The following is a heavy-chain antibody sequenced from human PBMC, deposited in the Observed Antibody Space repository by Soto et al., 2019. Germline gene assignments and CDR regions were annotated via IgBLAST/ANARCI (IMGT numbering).Heavy chain of an antibody. V-gene: IGHV1-18*01. CDR3: ARDRRRGSGSQDLNWFDP. J-gene: IGHJ5*02. D-gene: IGHD3-10*01. Sequence: QVQLVQSGAEVKKPGASVKVSCKASGYTFTSYGISWVRQAPGQGLEWMGWISAYNGNTNYAQKLQGRVTMTTDTXTXTXXRELRSLRSDDTAVYYCARDRRRGSGSQDLNWFDPWGQGTLVTVSS. CDR2: ISAYNGNT. CDR1: GYTFTSYG.